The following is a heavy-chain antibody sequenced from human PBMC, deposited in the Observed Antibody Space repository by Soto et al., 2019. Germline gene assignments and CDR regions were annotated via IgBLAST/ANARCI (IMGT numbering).Heavy chain of an antibody. V-gene: IGHV6-1*01. CDR2: TYYRSKWYN. CDR3: ARDRVSELYSGYDYWDYNWFDP. D-gene: IGHD5-12*01. Sequence: PAQTLSLTCAISGDSVSSNSAAWNWIRQSPSRGLEWLGRTYYRSKWYNDYAVSVKSRITINPDTSKNQFSLQLNSVTPEDTAVYYCARDRVSELYSGYDYWDYNWFDPWGQGTLVTVSS. CDR1: GDSVSSNSAA. J-gene: IGHJ5*02.